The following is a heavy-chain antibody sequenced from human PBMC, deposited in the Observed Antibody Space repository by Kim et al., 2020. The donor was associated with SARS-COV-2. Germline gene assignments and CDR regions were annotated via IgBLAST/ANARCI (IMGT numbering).Heavy chain of an antibody. CDR1: GFTFDDYS. J-gene: IGHJ6*02. D-gene: IGHD3-3*02. CDR3: AKDMAHFRWWRCFTSDYYCYYGMDD. V-gene: IGHV3-43*02. CDR2: LSGDGGST. Sequence: GGSLRLSCAASGFTFDDYSMHWVRQAPGKGLEWVSLLSGDGGSTYYADSVRGRFTISRDNSKNSLYLQMNSLRTEDTALYYCAKDMAHFRWWRCFTSDYYCYYGMDDWGQGTPVAVSS.